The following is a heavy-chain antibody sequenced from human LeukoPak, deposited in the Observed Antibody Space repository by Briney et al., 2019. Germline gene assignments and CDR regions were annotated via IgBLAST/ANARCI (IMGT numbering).Heavy chain of an antibody. CDR1: GGSVSTTNYY. D-gene: IGHD5-12*01. Sequence: SETLSLTCTVSGGSVSTTNYYWSWIRQPPGKGLEWIGYIYYSGRTDYNPSLKSRVTISVDTSKNQFSLKLSSVTAADTAVYYCARPESRYDYWYFDLWGRGTLVTVSS. CDR2: IYYSGRT. J-gene: IGHJ2*01. V-gene: IGHV4-61*01. CDR3: ARPESRYDYWYFDL.